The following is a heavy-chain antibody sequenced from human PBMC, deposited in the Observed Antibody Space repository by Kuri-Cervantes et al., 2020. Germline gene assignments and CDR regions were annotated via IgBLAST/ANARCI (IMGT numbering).Heavy chain of an antibody. CDR3: ARDGSGWLRLVDY. D-gene: IGHD5-12*01. Sequence: LSLTCAASGFTFSDYYMSWIRQAPGKGLEWVSYISSSGSTIYYADSVKGRFTISRDNAKNSLYLQMNSLRAEDTAVYYCARDGSGWLRLVDYWGQGTLVTVSS. CDR2: ISSSGSTI. V-gene: IGHV3-11*04. J-gene: IGHJ4*02. CDR1: GFTFSDYY.